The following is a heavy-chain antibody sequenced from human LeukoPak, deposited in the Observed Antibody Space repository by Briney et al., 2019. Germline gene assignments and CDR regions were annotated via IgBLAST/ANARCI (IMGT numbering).Heavy chain of an antibody. CDR1: GFTFSSYS. CDR3: ARDWVYKIDY. D-gene: IGHD5-24*01. J-gene: IGHJ4*02. Sequence: GGSLRLSCAASGFTFSSYSMNWVRQAPGKGLEWVSSISSSSSYIYYADSVKGRFTISRDNAKNTLILQMNSLRAEYTAVYYCARDWVYKIDYWGRGTLVTVSS. CDR2: ISSSSSYI. V-gene: IGHV3-21*01.